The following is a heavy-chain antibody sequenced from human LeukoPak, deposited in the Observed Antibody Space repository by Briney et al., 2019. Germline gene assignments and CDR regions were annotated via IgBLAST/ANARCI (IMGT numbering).Heavy chain of an antibody. CDR3: ARGHSGWYDY. CDR2: ISGSGAST. Sequence: PGGSLRLSCAASGFTFSFYAMSWVRQAPGKGLEWVSGISGSGASTYYADSVKGRFTISRDNSKNTLYLQMNSLRAEDTAVYYCARGHSGWYDYWGQGTLVTVSS. D-gene: IGHD6-19*01. V-gene: IGHV3-23*01. J-gene: IGHJ4*02. CDR1: GFTFSFYA.